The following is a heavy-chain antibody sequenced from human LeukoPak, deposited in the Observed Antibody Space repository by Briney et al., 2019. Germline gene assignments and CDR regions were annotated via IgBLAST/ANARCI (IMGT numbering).Heavy chain of an antibody. CDR3: ARGGVRRYYYYMDV. J-gene: IGHJ6*03. D-gene: IGHD3-10*01. Sequence: PSETLSLTCTVSGGSISSYYWSWIRQPPGKGLEWIGYIYYSGSTNYNPSLKSRVTISVDTSKNQFSLKLSSVTAADTAVYYCARGGVRRYYYYMDVWGKGTTVTVSS. V-gene: IGHV4-59*01. CDR2: IYYSGST. CDR1: GGSISSYY.